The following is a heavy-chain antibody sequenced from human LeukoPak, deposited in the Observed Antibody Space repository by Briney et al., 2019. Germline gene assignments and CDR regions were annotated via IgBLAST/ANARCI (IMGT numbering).Heavy chain of an antibody. V-gene: IGHV3-30-3*01. CDR2: ISYDGSNK. CDR1: GFTFSSYA. D-gene: IGHD4-11*01. CDR3: AREAALQPFFDY. J-gene: IGHJ4*02. Sequence: PGGSLRLSCAASGFTFSSYAMHWVRQAPGKGLEWVAVISYDGSNKYYADSAKGRFTISRDNSKNTLYLQMNSLRAEDTAVYYCAREAALQPFFDYWGQGTLVTVSS.